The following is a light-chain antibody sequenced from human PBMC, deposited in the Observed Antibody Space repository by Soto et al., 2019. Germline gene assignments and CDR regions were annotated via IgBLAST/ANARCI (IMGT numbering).Light chain of an antibody. CDR2: DVD. CDR1: STDVGAYHY. J-gene: IGLJ3*02. CDR3: SSYTSHNNRV. Sequence: QSALTQPASVSGSPGQSITISCTGTSTDVGAYHYVSWYQHHPGKAPKLIIYDVDNRPSGISARFSGSKSGNTASLTISGLQAEDEAHYSCSSYTSHNNRVFGGGTKLTVL. V-gene: IGLV2-14*03.